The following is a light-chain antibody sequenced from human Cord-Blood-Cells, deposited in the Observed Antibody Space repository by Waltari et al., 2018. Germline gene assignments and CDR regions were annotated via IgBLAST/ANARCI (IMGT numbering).Light chain of an antibody. V-gene: IGKV1-39*01. Sequence: ITCRASQSISSYLNWYQQKPGKAPKLLIYAASSLQSGVPSRFSGSGSGTDFTLTISSLQPEDFATYYCQQSYSTRWTFGQGTKVEIK. CDR3: QQSYSTRWT. CDR2: AAS. CDR1: QSISSY. J-gene: IGKJ1*01.